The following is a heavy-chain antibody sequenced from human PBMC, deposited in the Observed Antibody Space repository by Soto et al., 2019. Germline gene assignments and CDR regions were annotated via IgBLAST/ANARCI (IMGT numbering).Heavy chain of an antibody. V-gene: IGHV3-48*03. D-gene: IGHD1-26*01. J-gene: IGHJ2*01. CDR2: ISSSGSTI. CDR3: ARDDXVGATDSPGDHPSYWYFDL. CDR1: GFTFSSYE. Sequence: PGVSLRLSCAASGFTFSSYEMNWVRQAPGKGLEWVSYISSSGSTIYYADSVKGRFTISRDNAKNSLYLQMNSLRAEDTAVYYCARDDXVGATDSPGDHPSYWYFDLWGRGTLVTVYS.